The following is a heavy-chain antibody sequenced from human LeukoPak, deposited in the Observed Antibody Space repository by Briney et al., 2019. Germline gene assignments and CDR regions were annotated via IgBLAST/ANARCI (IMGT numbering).Heavy chain of an antibody. CDR2: IYYSGST. CDR1: GGSISSGGYY. CDR3: ARGATVTTYYYYGMDV. V-gene: IGHV4-31*03. Sequence: PSETLSLTCTVSGGSISSGGYYWSWIRQHPGKGLEWIGYIYYSGSTYYNPFLKSRVTISVDTSKNQFSLKLSSVTAADTAVYYCARGATVTTYYYYGMDVWGQGTTVTVSS. D-gene: IGHD4-17*01. J-gene: IGHJ6*02.